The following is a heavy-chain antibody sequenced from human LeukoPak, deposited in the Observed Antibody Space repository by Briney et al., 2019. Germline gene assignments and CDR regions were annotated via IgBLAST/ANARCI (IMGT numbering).Heavy chain of an antibody. D-gene: IGHD6-13*01. Sequence: WVTLRLNCSASTFTFNGSDLNRQRQAYGLELKWVVRTSSNANSYATAYAASMKGRFTISRDNSKNTLYLKMNSLRVEDTAVYYCARRVAAAGTVFSWFDPWGQGTLVTVSS. J-gene: IGHJ5*02. V-gene: IGHV3-73*01. CDR1: TFTFNGSD. CDR2: TSSNANSYAT. CDR3: ARRVAAAGTVFSWFDP.